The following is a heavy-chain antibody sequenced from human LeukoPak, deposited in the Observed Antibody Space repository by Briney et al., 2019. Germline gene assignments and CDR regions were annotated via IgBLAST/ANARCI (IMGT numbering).Heavy chain of an antibody. V-gene: IGHV3-48*03. J-gene: IGHJ4*02. CDR1: GFTFSSYE. Sequence: PGGSLRLSCAASGFTFSSYEMNWVRQAPGKGLEWVSYISSSGSTTHYADSVKGRFTISRDNAKKSLYLQMNSPRAEDTALYYCASLDYFDSSDYGDYWGQGTLVTVSS. CDR2: ISSSGSTT. CDR3: ASLDYFDSSDYGDY. D-gene: IGHD3-22*01.